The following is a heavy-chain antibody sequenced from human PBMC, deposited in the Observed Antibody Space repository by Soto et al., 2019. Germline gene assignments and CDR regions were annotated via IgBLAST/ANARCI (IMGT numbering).Heavy chain of an antibody. CDR2: INSDGSST. D-gene: IGHD6-13*01. J-gene: IGHJ6*02. Sequence: GGSLRLSCAASGFTFSSYWMHWVRQAPGKGLVWVSRINSDGSSTSYADSVKGRFTISRDNAKNTLYLQMNSLRAEDTAVYYCARVSPPYSSSWYGRVDYYYGMDVWGQGTTVTAP. V-gene: IGHV3-74*01. CDR3: ARVSPPYSSSWYGRVDYYYGMDV. CDR1: GFTFSSYW.